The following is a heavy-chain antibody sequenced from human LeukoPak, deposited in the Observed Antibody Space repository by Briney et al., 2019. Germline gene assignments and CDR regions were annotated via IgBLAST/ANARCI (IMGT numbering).Heavy chain of an antibody. CDR1: GFTFISYA. J-gene: IGHJ5*02. Sequence: GTSLRLSCAASGFTFISYAIHWVRQAPGKGLGWVAVISFHGTDTFYADSVKGRFTISRDNSKNTLYLQMNSLRAEDTAVYYCAKQVPAYSNLGDADNWFDPWGQGTLVTVSS. D-gene: IGHD4-11*01. CDR2: ISFHGTDT. CDR3: AKQVPAYSNLGDADNWFDP. V-gene: IGHV3-30*04.